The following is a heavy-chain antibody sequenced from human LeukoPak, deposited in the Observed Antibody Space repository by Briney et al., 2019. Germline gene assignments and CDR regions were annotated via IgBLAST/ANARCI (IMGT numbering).Heavy chain of an antibody. CDR2: INHSGST. J-gene: IGHJ4*02. CDR1: GGSFSGYY. D-gene: IGHD3-16*02. V-gene: IGHV4-34*01. Sequence: PSETLSLTCAVYGGSFSGYYWSWLCQPPGKGLEWIGEINHSGSTNYNPSLKSRVTISVDTSKNQFSLKLSSVTAADTAVYYCARGNYDYVWGSYRPPLFFDYWGQGTLVTVSS. CDR3: ARGNYDYVWGSYRPPLFFDY.